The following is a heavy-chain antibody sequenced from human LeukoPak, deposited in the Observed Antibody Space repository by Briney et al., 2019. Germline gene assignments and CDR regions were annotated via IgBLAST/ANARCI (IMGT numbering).Heavy chain of an antibody. CDR2: IYYSGST. J-gene: IGHJ3*02. V-gene: IGHV4-39*01. CDR1: GGSISSSSYY. D-gene: IGHD1-26*01. Sequence: SEPLSLTCTVSGGSISSSSYYWGWIRQPPGKGLEWMGSIYYSGSTYYNPSLKSRVTISVDTSKNQFSLKLSSVTAADTAVYYCARVGIVGATTDAFDIWGQGTMVTVSS. CDR3: ARVGIVGATTDAFDI.